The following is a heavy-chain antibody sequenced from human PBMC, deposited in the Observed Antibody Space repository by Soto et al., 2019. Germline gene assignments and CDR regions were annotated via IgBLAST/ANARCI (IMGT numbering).Heavy chain of an antibody. V-gene: IGHV3-30-3*01. CDR3: ARDGGVLRFLEWLQY. CDR1: GFTFSSYA. J-gene: IGHJ4*02. Sequence: PGGSLRLSCAASGFTFSSYAMHWVRQAPGKGLEWVAVISYDGSNKYYADSVKGRFTISRDNSKNTLYLQMNSLRAEDTAVYYCARDGGVLRFLEWLQYWGQGTLV. D-gene: IGHD3-3*01. CDR2: ISYDGSNK.